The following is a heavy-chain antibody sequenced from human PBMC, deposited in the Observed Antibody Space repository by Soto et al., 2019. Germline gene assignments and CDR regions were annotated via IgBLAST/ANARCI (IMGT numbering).Heavy chain of an antibody. CDR2: IYPGDSDT. V-gene: IGHV5-51*01. D-gene: IGHD3-22*01. J-gene: IGHJ4*02. Sequence: GESLKISCKGSGYSFTSYWIGWVRQMPGKGLEWMGIIYPGDSDTRYSPSFQGQVTISADKSISTAYLQWSSLKASDTAMYYCARQWDYYDSSCYYSGSYFDYWGQGTLVTVSS. CDR1: GYSFTSYW. CDR3: ARQWDYYDSSCYYSGSYFDY.